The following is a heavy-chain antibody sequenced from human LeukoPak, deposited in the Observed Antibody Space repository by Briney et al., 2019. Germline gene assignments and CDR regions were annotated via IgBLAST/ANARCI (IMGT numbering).Heavy chain of an antibody. J-gene: IGHJ4*02. D-gene: IGHD3-10*01. CDR2: ISWDGGST. CDR3: ARVLEYYSDY. CDR1: GFTFDDYA. Sequence: PGESLRLSCAASGFTFDDYAMHWVRQAPGKGLEWVSLISWDGGSTYYADSVKGRFTISRDNSKNTLYLQMNSLRAEDTAVYYCARVLEYYSDYWGQGTLVTVSS. V-gene: IGHV3-43D*04.